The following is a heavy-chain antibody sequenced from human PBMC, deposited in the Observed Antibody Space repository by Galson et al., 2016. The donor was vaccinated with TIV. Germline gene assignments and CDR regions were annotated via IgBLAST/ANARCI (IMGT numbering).Heavy chain of an antibody. CDR2: IDWDDDK. Sequence: PALVKPTQTLTLTCTFSGFSLSTSGVCVSWIRQPPGKALEWLARIDWDDDKNYSPFLKTRLTISKDTSKNQVVLTMTNTDPVDTALYYCARQNDYLYYFDYWGQGTQVTVSS. J-gene: IGHJ4*02. CDR1: GFSLSTSGVC. CDR3: ARQNDYLYYFDY. V-gene: IGHV2-70*11. D-gene: IGHD4/OR15-4a*01.